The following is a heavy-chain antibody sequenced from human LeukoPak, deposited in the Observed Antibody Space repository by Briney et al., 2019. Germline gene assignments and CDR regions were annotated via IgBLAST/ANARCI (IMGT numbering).Heavy chain of an antibody. V-gene: IGHV3-30*18. Sequence: GGSLRLSCAASGFTFSSYGMHWVRQAPGKGLEWEAAISYDGSNKYFADSVKGRFTISRDNSKSTLYLQMNSLRVEDTAVYYCAKPQYTGNYWPFVYWGQGTLVTVSS. CDR2: ISYDGSNK. CDR3: AKPQYTGNYWPFVY. J-gene: IGHJ4*02. D-gene: IGHD1-26*01. CDR1: GFTFSSYG.